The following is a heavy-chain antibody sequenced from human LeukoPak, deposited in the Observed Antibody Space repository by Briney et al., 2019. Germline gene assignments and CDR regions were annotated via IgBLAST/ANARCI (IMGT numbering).Heavy chain of an antibody. CDR3: ARDAFDSCGYYKIDY. J-gene: IGHJ4*02. CDR2: IYYSGST. Sequence: SQTLSLTCTVSGGTISSDGYYWSWIRQHPGKGLEWIGNIYYSGSTYYNPSLKSRVTITVDTSKNQFSLKLSSVTAADTAVYYCARDAFDSCGYYKIDYWGERTLVTVSS. D-gene: IGHD3-22*01. V-gene: IGHV4-31*03. CDR1: GGTISSDGYY.